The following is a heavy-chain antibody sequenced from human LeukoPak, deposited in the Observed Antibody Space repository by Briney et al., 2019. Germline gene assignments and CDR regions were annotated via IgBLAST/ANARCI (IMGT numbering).Heavy chain of an antibody. CDR1: GGSISSYY. V-gene: IGHV4-59*12. Sequence: SETLSLTCTVSGGSISSYYWSWIRQPPGKGLEWIGYIYYSGSANYNPSLKSRVTMSVDTSKNQFSLKLSSVTAADTAVYYCARDAGSMTTSLDYWGQGTLVTVSS. CDR3: ARDAGSMTTSLDY. D-gene: IGHD2/OR15-2a*01. J-gene: IGHJ4*02. CDR2: IYYSGSA.